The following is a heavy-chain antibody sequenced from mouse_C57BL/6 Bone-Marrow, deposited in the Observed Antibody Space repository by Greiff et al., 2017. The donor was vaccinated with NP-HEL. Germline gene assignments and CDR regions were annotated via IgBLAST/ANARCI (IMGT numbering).Heavy chain of an antibody. CDR3: ARKPSIRHYWYFDV. CDR1: GYTFTSYG. V-gene: IGHV1-81*01. CDR2: IYPRSGNT. J-gene: IGHJ1*03. Sequence: QVQLQQSGAELARPGASVKLSCKASGYTFTSYGISWVKQRTGQGLEWIGEIYPRSGNTYYNEKFKGKATLTADKSSSTAYMELRSLTSEDSAVYFCARKPSIRHYWYFDVWGTGTTVTVSS. D-gene: IGHD5-1-1*01.